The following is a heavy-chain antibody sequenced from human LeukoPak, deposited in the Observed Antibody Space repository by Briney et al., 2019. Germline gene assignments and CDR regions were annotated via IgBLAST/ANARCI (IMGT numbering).Heavy chain of an antibody. V-gene: IGHV1-18*01. CDR2: ISAYNGNT. CDR3: AREGRGIAAAGRGNWFDP. D-gene: IGHD6-13*01. J-gene: IGHJ5*02. Sequence: ASVKVSCKASGYTFTSYGISWVRQAPGQGLEWMGWISAYNGNTNYAQKLQGRVTMTTDTSTSTAYMELRSLRSDDTAVYYCAREGRGIAAAGRGNWFDPWGQRTLVTVSS. CDR1: GYTFTSYG.